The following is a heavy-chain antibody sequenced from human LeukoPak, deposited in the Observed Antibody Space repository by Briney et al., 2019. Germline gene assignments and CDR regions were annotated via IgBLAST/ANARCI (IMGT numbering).Heavy chain of an antibody. D-gene: IGHD4-11*01. CDR2: INPNSGGT. CDR3: ARAMGHDYSNYLNWFDP. CDR1: GYTFTGYY. J-gene: IGHJ5*02. Sequence: ASVKVSCKASGYTFTGYYMHWVRQAPGQGLEWMGWINPNSGGTNYAQKFQGRVTMTRDTSISTAYMELSRLRSDDTAVYYCARAMGHDYSNYLNWFDPWGQGTLVTVSS. V-gene: IGHV1-2*02.